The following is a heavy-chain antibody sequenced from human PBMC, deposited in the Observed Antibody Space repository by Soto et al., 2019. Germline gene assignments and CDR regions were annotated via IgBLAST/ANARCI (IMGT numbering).Heavy chain of an antibody. CDR1: GFTFSSYT. D-gene: IGHD3-10*01. CDR2: ISSSSSTI. V-gene: IGHV3-48*02. Sequence: EVQLVESGGGLVQPGGSLRLSCAASGFTFSSYTMNWVRQAPGKGLEWVSYISSSSSTIYYADSVKGRFTISRDNAKKSLDLEMNSLGDGDTAGYYCAREIPSRGAGWFDPWGQGTLVTVSS. J-gene: IGHJ5*02. CDR3: AREIPSRGAGWFDP.